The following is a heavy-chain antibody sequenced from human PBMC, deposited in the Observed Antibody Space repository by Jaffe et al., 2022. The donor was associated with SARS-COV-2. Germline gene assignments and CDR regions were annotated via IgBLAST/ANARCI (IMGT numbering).Heavy chain of an antibody. CDR3: ARDGYQITMVRGVITPYPYYYYGMDV. Sequence: EVQLVESGGGLVQPGGSLRLSCAASGFTFSSYSMNWVRQAPGKGLEWVSYISSSSSTIYYADSVKGRFTISRDNAKNSLYLQMNSLRDEDTAVYYCARDGYQITMVRGVITPYPYYYYGMDVWGQGTTVTVSS. J-gene: IGHJ6*02. V-gene: IGHV3-48*02. CDR2: ISSSSSTI. D-gene: IGHD3-10*01. CDR1: GFTFSSYS.